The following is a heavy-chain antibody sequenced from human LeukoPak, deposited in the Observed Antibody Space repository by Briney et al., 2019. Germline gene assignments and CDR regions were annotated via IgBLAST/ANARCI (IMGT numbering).Heavy chain of an antibody. V-gene: IGHV4-4*02. Sequence: PSETLSLTCAVSGGSISSSNWWSWVRQPPGKGLEWIGGIYHSGSTNYNPSLKSRVTISVDKSKNQSSLNLGSVTAADTAVYYCAREGYCSGGSCVLFDYWGQGALVTVSS. D-gene: IGHD2-15*01. CDR2: IYHSGST. CDR3: AREGYCSGGSCVLFDY. CDR1: GGSISSSNW. J-gene: IGHJ4*02.